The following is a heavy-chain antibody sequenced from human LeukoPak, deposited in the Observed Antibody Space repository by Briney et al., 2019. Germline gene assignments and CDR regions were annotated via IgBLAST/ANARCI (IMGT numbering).Heavy chain of an antibody. V-gene: IGHV3-20*04. Sequence: GGSLRLSCAASGFTFDDYGMSWVRQAPGKGLEWVSGINWNGGSTGYADSAKGRFTISRDNAKNSLYLQMNSLRAEDTALYYCARHPRLSIVVVPKYYYYYYMDVWGKGTTVTVSS. J-gene: IGHJ6*03. CDR1: GFTFDDYG. CDR3: ARHPRLSIVVVPKYYYYYYMDV. CDR2: INWNGGST. D-gene: IGHD2-2*01.